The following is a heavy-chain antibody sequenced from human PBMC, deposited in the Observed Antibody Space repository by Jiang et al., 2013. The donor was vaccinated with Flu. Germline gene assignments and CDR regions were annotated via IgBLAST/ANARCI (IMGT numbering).Heavy chain of an antibody. D-gene: IGHD3-22*01. J-gene: IGHJ3*02. V-gene: IGHV1-69*04. CDR2: IIPVLDIT. Sequence: SGAEVKKPGSSVKVSCKASGGTFSTYRLTWVRQAPGQGLEWMGRIIPVLDITDSAQKFQGRVTLSADKSTSTAYMEVTDLTSEDTAIYYCALDSNAYYACDIWGQGTMV. CDR1: GGTFSTYR. CDR3: ALDSNAYYACDI.